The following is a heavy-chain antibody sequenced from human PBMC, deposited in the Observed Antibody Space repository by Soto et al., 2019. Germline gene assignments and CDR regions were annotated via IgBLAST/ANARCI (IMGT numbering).Heavy chain of an antibody. V-gene: IGHV1-8*01. CDR1: GYTFTSYD. CDR3: ARWPRYGSGSYYWFDP. J-gene: IGHJ5*02. CDR2: MNPNSGNT. D-gene: IGHD3-10*01. Sequence: ASVKVSCKASGYTFTSYDINWVRQATGQGLEWMGWMNPNSGNTGYAQKFQGRVTMTRNTSISTAYMELISLRSEDTAVYYCARWPRYGSGSYYWFDPWGQGTLVTVSS.